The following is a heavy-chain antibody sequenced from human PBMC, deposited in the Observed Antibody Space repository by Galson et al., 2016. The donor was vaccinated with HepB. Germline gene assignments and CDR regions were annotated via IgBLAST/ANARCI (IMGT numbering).Heavy chain of an antibody. D-gene: IGHD3-16*01. CDR1: AGSVSSSTFY. J-gene: IGHJ5*02. CDR2: VYYTGST. Sequence: ETLSLTCTVSAGSVSSSTFYWGWIRQPPGKGLEWIGTVYYTGSTYYHPSLKSRVTISLDASKNQFSLNLNSVTAADTAVYYCAIHGGGYVDWFDPWGQGTLVTVSS. CDR3: AIHGGGYVDWFDP. V-gene: IGHV4-39*01.